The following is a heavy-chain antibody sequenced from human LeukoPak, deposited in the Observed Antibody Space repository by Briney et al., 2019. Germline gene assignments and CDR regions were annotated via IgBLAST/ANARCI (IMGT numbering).Heavy chain of an antibody. V-gene: IGHV3-74*01. Sequence: GGSLRLSCAASGFTFSAYWMHWVRQAPGKGLVWVSRINTDGSSPTYAASVKGRFTISRDNAKNSLYLQMNSLRAEDTAVYYCARDRGLYYYDSSGYYFFDYWGQGTLVTVSS. J-gene: IGHJ4*02. D-gene: IGHD3-22*01. CDR3: ARDRGLYYYDSSGYYFFDY. CDR2: INTDGSSP. CDR1: GFTFSAYW.